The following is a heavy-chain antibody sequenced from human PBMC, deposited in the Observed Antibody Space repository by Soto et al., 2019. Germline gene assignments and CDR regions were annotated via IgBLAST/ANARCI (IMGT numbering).Heavy chain of an antibody. CDR2: INHSGST. V-gene: IGHV4-34*01. CDR1: GGSFSGYY. D-gene: IGHD2-8*01. Sequence: SETLSLTCAVYGGSFSGYYWSWIRQPPGKGLEWIGEINHSGSTNYNPSLKSRVTISVDTSKNQFSLKLSSVTAADTAVYYCARTGRGYCTNGVCYSPHGVRLTGDYLDYWGQGTLVTVS. J-gene: IGHJ4*02. CDR3: ARTGRGYCTNGVCYSPHGVRLTGDYLDY.